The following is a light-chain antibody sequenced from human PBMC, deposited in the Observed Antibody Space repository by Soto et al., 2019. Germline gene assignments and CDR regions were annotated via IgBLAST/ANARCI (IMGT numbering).Light chain of an antibody. CDR1: GSNIGSHS. CDR2: DSN. J-gene: IGLJ2*01. Sequence: QSVLTQPPSVSAAPGQRVSISCSGSGSNIGSHSVCWYQQLPGAAPKLLIFDSNKRPSGRPDRFSGSKSGTSATLGISGLQTGDEADYFCATWDSDVSYVVFGGGTKLTVL. V-gene: IGLV1-51*01. CDR3: ATWDSDVSYVV.